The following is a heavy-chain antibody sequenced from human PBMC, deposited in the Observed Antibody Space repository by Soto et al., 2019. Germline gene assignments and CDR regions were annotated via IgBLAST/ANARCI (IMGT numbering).Heavy chain of an antibody. J-gene: IGHJ4*02. CDR3: AKDRWANVQGFDF. V-gene: IGHV3-23*01. D-gene: IGHD2-8*01. Sequence: GGSLRLSCAASGFTFGNSAMTWVRQAPGKGLDWVSVISGSGGSTFYADSVKGRFTISRDNSKNMLYLQMNSLRAEDTAVYYCAKDRWANVQGFDFWGQGTLVTVSS. CDR1: GFTFGNSA. CDR2: ISGSGGST.